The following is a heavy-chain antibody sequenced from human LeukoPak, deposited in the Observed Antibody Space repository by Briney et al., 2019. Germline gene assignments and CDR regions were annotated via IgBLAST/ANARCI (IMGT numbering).Heavy chain of an antibody. CDR1: GFTFSSYG. V-gene: IGHV3-30*18. J-gene: IGHJ4*02. Sequence: GGSLRLSCAASGFTFSSYGMHWVRQAPGKGLEWMAVISYDGSNKYYADSVKGRFTISRDNSKNTLYLQMNSLRAEDTAVYYCAKDSGYSSSSCVDYWGQGTLVTVSS. CDR3: AKDSGYSSSSCVDY. CDR2: ISYDGSNK. D-gene: IGHD6-6*01.